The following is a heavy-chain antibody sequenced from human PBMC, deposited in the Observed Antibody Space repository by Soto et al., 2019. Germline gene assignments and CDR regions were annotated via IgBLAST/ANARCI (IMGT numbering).Heavy chain of an antibody. CDR1: GGSFSGNY. CDR2: INLSGSP. CDR3: ARGSCGWYRYYYYYYGMDV. V-gene: IGHV4-34*01. D-gene: IGHD6-19*01. Sequence: SETLSLTCDVYGGSFSGNYWGWVRQAPGKGLEWIVDINLSGSPNYNPSLQSRVSVSLESSKTHFSLKLSSVTAADTAVYYCARGSCGWYRYYYYYYGMDVWGQGTTVTVSS. J-gene: IGHJ6*02.